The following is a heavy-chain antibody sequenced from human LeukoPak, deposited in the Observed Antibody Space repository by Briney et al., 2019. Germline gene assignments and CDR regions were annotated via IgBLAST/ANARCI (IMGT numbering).Heavy chain of an antibody. D-gene: IGHD1/OR15-1a*01. CDR2: IYYSGST. CDR3: ARRARYPTTPNFDC. J-gene: IGHJ4*01. V-gene: IGHV4-39*01. CDR1: GGSISSGSSY. Sequence: PSQTLSLTCSVSGGSISSGSSYWGWIRQPPGKGLEWIGDIYYSGSTYYNPSLKSRVTISVDTSKNQFSMKMTSVNAADTAVYYCARRARYPTTPNFDCWGHGSLVTVSS.